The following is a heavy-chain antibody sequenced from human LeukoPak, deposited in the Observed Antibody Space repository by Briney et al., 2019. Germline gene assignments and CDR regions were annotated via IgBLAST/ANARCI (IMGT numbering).Heavy chain of an antibody. Sequence: GGSLRLSCEASGFTFSSYNMNWVRQAPGKRLQWVSSVTSSSSTIYYADSVKGRFTISRDNAKNSLYLQMNSLRAEDTAVYYCARGRAAAGTGDYWGQGTLVTVSS. J-gene: IGHJ4*02. D-gene: IGHD6-13*01. CDR3: ARGRAAAGTGDY. V-gene: IGHV3-48*01. CDR1: GFTFSSYN. CDR2: VTSSSSTI.